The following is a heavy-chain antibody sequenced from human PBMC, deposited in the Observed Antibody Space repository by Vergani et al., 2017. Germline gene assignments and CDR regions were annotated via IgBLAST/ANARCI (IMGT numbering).Heavy chain of an antibody. D-gene: IGHD4-23*01. Sequence: QVQLVQSGAEVKKPGSSVKVSCKASGGTFSSYAISWVRQAPGQGIEWMGGIIPIFGTANYAQKFQGRVTITADESTSTAYMELSSLRSEDTAVYYCARDEWVGYGGNSFMDVWGKGTTVTVSS. V-gene: IGHV1-69*01. J-gene: IGHJ6*03. CDR2: IIPIFGTA. CDR1: GGTFSSYA. CDR3: ARDEWVGYGGNSFMDV.